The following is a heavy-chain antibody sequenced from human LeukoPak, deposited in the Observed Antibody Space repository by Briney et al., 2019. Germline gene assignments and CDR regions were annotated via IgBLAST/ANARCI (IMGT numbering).Heavy chain of an antibody. Sequence: ASVKVSCKASGYTFTSYGISWVRQAPGQGLEWMGWINTNTGNPTYAQGFTGRFVFSLDTSVSTAYLQISSLKAEDTAVYYCASQYFDWPWGQNSYGMDVWGQGTTVTVSS. CDR1: GYTFTSYG. CDR3: ASQYFDWPWGQNSYGMDV. D-gene: IGHD3-9*01. CDR2: INTNTGNP. J-gene: IGHJ6*02. V-gene: IGHV7-4-1*02.